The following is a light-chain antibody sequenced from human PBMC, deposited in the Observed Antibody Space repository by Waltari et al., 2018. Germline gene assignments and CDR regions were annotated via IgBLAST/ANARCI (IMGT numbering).Light chain of an antibody. J-gene: IGKJ4*01. Sequence: IVMTQSPLSLPVTPGEPASISCRSSHSLLHGSGYNYLDWYLQRHGQSPRPLIYLGSNRASGVPYRFSGSKSGTSASLAITGLQAEDEAVYYCQSYDSSLSGSVVFGGGTK. CDR1: HSLLHGSGYNY. CDR2: LGS. V-gene: IGKV2-28*01. CDR3: QSYDSSLSGSVV.